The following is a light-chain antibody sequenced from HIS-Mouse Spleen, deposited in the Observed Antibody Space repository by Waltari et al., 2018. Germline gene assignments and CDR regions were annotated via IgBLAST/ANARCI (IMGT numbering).Light chain of an antibody. CDR1: SGRISSHY. V-gene: IGLV6-57*04. J-gene: IGLJ3*02. CDR2: EDN. CDR3: QSYDSSNLV. Sequence: NFMLTQPHSVSESPGKTVTISCTRSSGRISSHYVQLYQQRPGSAPTTVIYEDNQRPSGVPDRFSGSIDSSSNSASLTISGLKTEDEADYYCQSYDSSNLVFGGGTKLTVL.